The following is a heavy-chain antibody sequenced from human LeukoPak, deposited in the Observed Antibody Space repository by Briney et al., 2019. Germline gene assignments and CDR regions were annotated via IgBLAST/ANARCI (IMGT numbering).Heavy chain of an antibody. J-gene: IGHJ3*02. CDR3: AKGGWDIVVVVAADAFDI. V-gene: IGHV3-30*02. CDR1: GFTFSSYG. Sequence: GGSLRLSCAASGFTFSSYGMHWVRQAPGKGLEWVAFIRYDGSNKYYADSVKGRFTISRDNSKNTLYLQMDSLRAEDTAVYYCAKGGWDIVVVVAADAFDIWGQGTMVTVS. D-gene: IGHD2-15*01. CDR2: IRYDGSNK.